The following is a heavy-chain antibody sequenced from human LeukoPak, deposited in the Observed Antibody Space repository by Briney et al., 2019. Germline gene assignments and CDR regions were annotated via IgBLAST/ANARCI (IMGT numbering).Heavy chain of an antibody. CDR3: ARAHNWKYGTFDY. CDR2: ISYDGSNK. CDR1: GFTFSSYA. J-gene: IGHJ4*02. D-gene: IGHD1-7*01. V-gene: IGHV3-30*04. Sequence: GGSLRLSCAASGFTFSSYAMHWVRQAPGKGLEWVAVISYDGSNKYYADSVKGRFTISRDNAKNSLYLKMNSLRVEDTAVYYCARAHNWKYGTFDYWGQGILVTVSS.